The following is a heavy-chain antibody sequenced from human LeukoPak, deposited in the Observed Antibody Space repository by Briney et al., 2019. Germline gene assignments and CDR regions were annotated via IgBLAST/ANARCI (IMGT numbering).Heavy chain of an antibody. V-gene: IGHV4-31*03. Sequence: PSQTLSLTCTVSGGSISSGGYYWSWIRRHPGKGLEWIGYIYYSGSTYYNPSLKSRVTISVDTSKNQFSLKLSSVTAADTAVYYCARDRGYCSGGSCSSGAFDIWGQGTMVTVSS. J-gene: IGHJ3*02. D-gene: IGHD2-15*01. CDR2: IYYSGST. CDR1: GGSISSGGYY. CDR3: ARDRGYCSGGSCSSGAFDI.